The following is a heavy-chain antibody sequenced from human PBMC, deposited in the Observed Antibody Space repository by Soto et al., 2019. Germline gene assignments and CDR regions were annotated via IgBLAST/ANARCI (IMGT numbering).Heavy chain of an antibody. J-gene: IGHJ6*03. CDR2: IYYIGST. CDR3: ARVLWTPDYHYYMDV. Sequence: QVQLQESGPGLVKPSQTLSLTCTVSGGSISSGGYYWSWIRQHPGKGLEWIGYIYYIGSTNYNPSLMSRVTISVDTSKSQFSLTLSSVTAADTAVYYCARVLWTPDYHYYMDVWGKGTTVTVSS. V-gene: IGHV4-31*03. CDR1: GGSISSGGYY. D-gene: IGHD2-21*01.